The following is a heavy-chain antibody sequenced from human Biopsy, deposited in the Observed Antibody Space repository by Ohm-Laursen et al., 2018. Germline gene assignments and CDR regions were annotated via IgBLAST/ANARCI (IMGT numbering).Heavy chain of an antibody. Sequence: AASVKVSCKVSGYTFTGYYMHWVRQVPGQGLEWMGGVLSYFQRPTYAPKFQDRVTLTTDRSTSTIYMELSGLRVDDTAVYFCARDLRAAVEGVVLKQWGHLDLWGQGT. CDR2: VLSYFQRP. J-gene: IGHJ3*01. CDR1: GYTFTGYY. V-gene: IGHV1-2*02. CDR3: ARDLRAAVEGVVLKQWGHLDL. D-gene: IGHD3-16*01.